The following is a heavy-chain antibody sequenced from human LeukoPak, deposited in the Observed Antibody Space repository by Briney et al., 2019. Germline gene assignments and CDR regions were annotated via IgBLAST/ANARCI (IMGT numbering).Heavy chain of an antibody. J-gene: IGHJ4*02. CDR2: ISHSGTT. D-gene: IGHD2/OR15-2a*01. CDR1: GGPKDTSYH. Sequence: SHTLALLCGVSGGPKDTSYHWSWARHSPGNGLEWIGEISHSGTTNYNPSLRSRVTMFLDRANNQFSLSLTSVTAADSAVYYCTRENRPFCPFAYWGQGVLVTVSS. CDR3: TRENRPFCPFAY. V-gene: IGHV4-4*02.